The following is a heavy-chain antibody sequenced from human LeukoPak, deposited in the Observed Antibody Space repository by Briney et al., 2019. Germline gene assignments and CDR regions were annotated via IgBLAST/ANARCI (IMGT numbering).Heavy chain of an antibody. CDR2: INHSGST. D-gene: IGHD3-9*01. CDR1: GGSFSGYY. J-gene: IGHJ3*02. Sequence: SETLSLTCAVYGGSFSGYYWSWIRQPPGKGLEWIGEINHSGSTNYNPSLESRVTISVDTSKNQFSLKLSSVTAADTAVYYCARGPRVLVIIRPHAFDIWGQGTVVTVSS. V-gene: IGHV4-34*01. CDR3: ARGPRVLVIIRPHAFDI.